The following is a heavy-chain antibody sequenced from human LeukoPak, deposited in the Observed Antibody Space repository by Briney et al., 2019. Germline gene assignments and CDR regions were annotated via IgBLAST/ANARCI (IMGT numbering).Heavy chain of an antibody. CDR3: ARDTTSIAYCGGDCYSDAFDI. V-gene: IGHV1-69*01. Sequence: SVKVSCKASGGTYSSYAISWVRQAPGQGLEWMGGIIPIFGTANYAQKFQGRVTITADESTSTAYMELSSLRSEDTAVYYCARDTTSIAYCGGDCYSDAFDIWGQGTMVTVSS. D-gene: IGHD2-21*01. CDR2: IIPIFGTA. J-gene: IGHJ3*02. CDR1: GGTYSSYA.